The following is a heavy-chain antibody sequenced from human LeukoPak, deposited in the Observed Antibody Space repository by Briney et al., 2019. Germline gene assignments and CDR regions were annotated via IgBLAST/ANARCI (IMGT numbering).Heavy chain of an antibody. Sequence: GGSLRLSCVASGFTFSSYAMNWVRQAPGKGLEWVSAITGSGGSTYYADSVKGRFTISRDNSKNTLYLQMNSLRAEDTAVYYCAKDLSGSRDAFDIWGQGTMVTVSS. CDR3: AKDLSGSRDAFDI. J-gene: IGHJ3*02. CDR1: GFTFSSYA. D-gene: IGHD1-26*01. CDR2: ITGSGGST. V-gene: IGHV3-23*01.